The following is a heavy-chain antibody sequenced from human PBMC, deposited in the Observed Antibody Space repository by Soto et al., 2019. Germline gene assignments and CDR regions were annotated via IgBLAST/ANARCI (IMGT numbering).Heavy chain of an antibody. CDR2: VNPGDGST. D-gene: IGHD3-10*02. V-gene: IGHV1-46*03. Sequence: QVQLVQSGAEVKKPGASVKGSCKASGYTLTAYYIHWVRQAPGQGREWMGIVNPGDGSTRYAQMFQDRVTMMRYTSTSTSYMELSSLRSEDTAVYYCARSYVQNRPIDYWGQGTLGTVSS. J-gene: IGHJ4*02. CDR1: GYTLTAYY. CDR3: ARSYVQNRPIDY.